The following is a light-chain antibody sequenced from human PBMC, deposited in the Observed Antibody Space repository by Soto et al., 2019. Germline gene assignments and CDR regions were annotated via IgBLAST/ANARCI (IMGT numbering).Light chain of an antibody. Sequence: EIVLTQSPATLSLSPGERATLSCRASQSVSSNLAWYQQKPGQAPRLLIYGASSRATGIPDRFSGSGSGTDFTLTISRLEPEDFAVYYCQQYGNSAWTFGQGTKVDIK. CDR2: GAS. CDR3: QQYGNSAWT. CDR1: QSVSSN. J-gene: IGKJ1*01. V-gene: IGKV3-20*01.